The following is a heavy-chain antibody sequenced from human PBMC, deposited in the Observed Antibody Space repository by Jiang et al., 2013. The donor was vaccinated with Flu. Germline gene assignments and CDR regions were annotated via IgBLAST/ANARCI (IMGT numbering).Heavy chain of an antibody. CDR2: ISYDGSNK. V-gene: IGHV3-30*18. CDR3: AKEPGSNSGYDFDY. CDR1: GFTFSSYG. Sequence: VQLVESGGGVVQPGRSLRLSCAASGFTFSSYGMHWVRQAPGKGLEWVAVISYDGSNKYYADSVKGRFTISRDNSKNTLYLQMNSLRAEDTAVYYCAKEPGSNSGYDFDYWGQGTLVTVSS. D-gene: IGHD5-12*01. J-gene: IGHJ4*02.